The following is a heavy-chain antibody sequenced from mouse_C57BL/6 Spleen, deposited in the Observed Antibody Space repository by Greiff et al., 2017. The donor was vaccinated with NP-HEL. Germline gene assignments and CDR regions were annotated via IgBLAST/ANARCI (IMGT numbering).Heavy chain of an antibody. J-gene: IGHJ2*01. CDR3: ARRTGTGEYYFDY. D-gene: IGHD4-1*01. CDR2: ISSGSSTI. Sequence: EVQVVESGGGLVKPGGSLKLSCAASGFTFSDYGMHWVRQAPEKGLEWVAYISSGSSTIYYADTVKGRFTISRDNAKNTLFLQMTSLRSEDTAMYYCARRTGTGEYYFDYWGQGTTLTVSS. CDR1: GFTFSDYG. V-gene: IGHV5-17*01.